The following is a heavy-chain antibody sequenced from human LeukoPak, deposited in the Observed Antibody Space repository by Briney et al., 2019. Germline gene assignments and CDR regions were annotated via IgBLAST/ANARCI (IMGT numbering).Heavy chain of an antibody. J-gene: IGHJ4*02. CDR3: ATADSWIQDSFDY. Sequence: ASVKVSCKVSVYTHTELSMHWVRQAPGKGLEWMGGFDSEDGETIYAQKFQGRVTMTEDTSTDTAYMELSSLRSEDTAVYYCATADSWIQDSFDYWGQGTLVTVSS. V-gene: IGHV1-24*01. CDR2: FDSEDGET. CDR1: VYTHTELS. D-gene: IGHD5-18*01.